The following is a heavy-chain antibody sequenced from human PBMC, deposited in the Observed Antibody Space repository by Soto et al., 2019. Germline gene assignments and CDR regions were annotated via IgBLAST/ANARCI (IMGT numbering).Heavy chain of an antibody. CDR3: AREGSYSAYNFAHGIQLWSFDF. CDR1: GGSISTFY. D-gene: IGHD5-12*01. V-gene: IGHV4-4*07. CDR2: IFSSGST. Sequence: SETLSLTCTVSGGSISTFYWSWVRQPAGKGLEWIGRIFSSGSTSFNPSLESRVAMSVDTSKNHFSLNLSSVTAADMAVYYCAREGSYSAYNFAHGIQLWSFDFWGQGALVTVSS. J-gene: IGHJ4*02.